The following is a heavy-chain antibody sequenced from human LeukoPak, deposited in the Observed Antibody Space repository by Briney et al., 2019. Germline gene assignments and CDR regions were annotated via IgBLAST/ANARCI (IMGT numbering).Heavy chain of an antibody. V-gene: IGHV3-30*03. Sequence: GRSLRLSCAASGFTFSSYGMHWVRQAPGKGLEWVAVISYDGSNKYYADSVKGRFTISRDNSKNTLYLQMNSLRAEDTAVYYCARDLAFQDAFDIWGQGTMVTVSS. CDR3: ARDLAFQDAFDI. J-gene: IGHJ3*02. CDR1: GFTFSSYG. CDR2: ISYDGSNK.